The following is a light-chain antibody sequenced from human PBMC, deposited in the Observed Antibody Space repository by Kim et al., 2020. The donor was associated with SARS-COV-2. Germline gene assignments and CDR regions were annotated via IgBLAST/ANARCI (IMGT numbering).Light chain of an antibody. CDR3: QQYNSHSGQ. CDR2: KAS. J-gene: IGKJ1*01. CDR1: QSISSW. V-gene: IGKV1-5*03. Sequence: DIPMTQSPSTLSASVGDRVTITCRASQSISSWLAWYQQKPGKVPKLLIYKASSLESGVPSRFSGSGSGTEFTLTISSLQPDDFATYYCQQYNSHSGQFGQGNKVDIK.